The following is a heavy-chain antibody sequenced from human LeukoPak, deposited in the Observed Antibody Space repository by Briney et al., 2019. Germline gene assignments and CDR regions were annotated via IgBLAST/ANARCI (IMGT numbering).Heavy chain of an antibody. D-gene: IGHD3-3*01. CDR3: ARGVLEWLSPFDY. J-gene: IGHJ4*02. CDR1: GFTFSDYY. V-gene: IGHV3-11*04. Sequence: PGGSLRLSCAASGFTFSDYYMSWIRQAPGKGLEWVSYISSSGSTIYYADSVKGRFTISRDNARNSLYLQMNSLRAEDTAVYYCARGVLEWLSPFDYWGQGTLVTVSS. CDR2: ISSSGSTI.